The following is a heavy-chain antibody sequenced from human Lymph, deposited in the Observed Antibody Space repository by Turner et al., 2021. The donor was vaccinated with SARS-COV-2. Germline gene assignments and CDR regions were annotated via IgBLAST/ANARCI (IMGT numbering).Heavy chain of an antibody. CDR2: IYSGGST. Sequence: EVQLVESGGGLIQPGGSLRLSCAASEFTVSSNYMSWVRQAPGKGLEWVSIIYSGGSTYDADSVKGRFTISRDNSKNTLYLQMNSLRAEDTAVYYCARVLPYGDYFDYWGQGTLVTVSS. J-gene: IGHJ4*02. D-gene: IGHD4-17*01. V-gene: IGHV3-53*01. CDR3: ARVLPYGDYFDY. CDR1: EFTVSSNY.